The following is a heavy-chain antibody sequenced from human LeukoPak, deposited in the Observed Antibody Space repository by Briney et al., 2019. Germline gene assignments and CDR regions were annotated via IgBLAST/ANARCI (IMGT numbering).Heavy chain of an antibody. CDR2: INSDGSST. J-gene: IGHJ4*02. CDR3: ARVPLYSSGWYAEIDY. CDR1: GFTLNSYW. V-gene: IGHV3-74*01. Sequence: PGGSLRLSCAASGFTLNSYWMHWVRQAPGKGLVWVSRINSDGSSTSYADSVKGRFTISRDNAKNSLYLQMNSLRAEDTAVYYCARVPLYSSGWYAEIDYWGQGTLVTVSS. D-gene: IGHD6-19*01.